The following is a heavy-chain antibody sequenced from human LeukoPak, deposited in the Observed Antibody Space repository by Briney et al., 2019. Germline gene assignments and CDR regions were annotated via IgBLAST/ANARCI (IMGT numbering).Heavy chain of an antibody. V-gene: IGHV3-11*01. CDR2: ISSSGSTI. D-gene: IGHD1-1*01. Sequence: LSLTCAVYGGSFSGYYWSWIRQAPGKGLEWVSYISSSGSTIYYADSVKGRFTISRDNAKNSLYLQMNSLRAEDTAVYYCARVPPTGRFYYYYYMDVWGKGTTVTVSS. J-gene: IGHJ6*03. CDR1: GGSFSGYY. CDR3: ARVPPTGRFYYYYYMDV.